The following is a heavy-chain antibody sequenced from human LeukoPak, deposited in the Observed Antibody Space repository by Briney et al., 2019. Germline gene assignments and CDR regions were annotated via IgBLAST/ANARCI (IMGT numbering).Heavy chain of an antibody. J-gene: IGHJ2*01. CDR1: GGSISSSSYY. V-gene: IGHV4-30-4*08. Sequence: SETLSLTCTVSGGSISSSSYYWGWIRQPPGKGLEWIGYIYYSGSTYYNPSLKSRVTISVDTSKNQFSLKLSSVTAADTAVYYCAREYYYDSSGYYLRYFDLWGRGTLVTVSS. D-gene: IGHD3-22*01. CDR3: AREYYYDSSGYYLRYFDL. CDR2: IYYSGST.